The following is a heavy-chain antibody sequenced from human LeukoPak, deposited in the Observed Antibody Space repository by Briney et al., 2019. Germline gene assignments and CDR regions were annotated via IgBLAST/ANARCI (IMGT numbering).Heavy chain of an antibody. J-gene: IGHJ4*02. CDR3: ARLISAYYADY. CDR2: IYYSGST. CDR1: GGSISSGDYY. Sequence: PSETLSLTCTVSGGSISSGDYYWSWIRQYPGKGLEWIGYIYYSGSTYCNPSLKSRITISVDTSKNHFSLRLNSVTAADTAVYYCARLISAYYADYWGQGALVTVSS. D-gene: IGHD1-26*01. V-gene: IGHV4-31*03.